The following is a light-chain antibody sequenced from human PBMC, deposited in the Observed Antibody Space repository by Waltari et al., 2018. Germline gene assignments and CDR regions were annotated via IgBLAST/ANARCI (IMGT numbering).Light chain of an antibody. CDR3: CSYAGSSTWV. V-gene: IGLV2-23*01. Sequence: QPALTQPAPVSGSPGPSTTISCTGTSCDVGTYNLVSWYHQPPGKAPKLMIYGGSKRPSGVSNRFSGSKSGNTASLTISGLQAEDEADYYCCSYAGSSTWVFGGETKLTVL. CDR1: SCDVGTYNL. J-gene: IGLJ3*02. CDR2: GGS.